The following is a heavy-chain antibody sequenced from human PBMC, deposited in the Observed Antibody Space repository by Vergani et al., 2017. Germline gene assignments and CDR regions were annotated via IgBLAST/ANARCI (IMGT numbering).Heavy chain of an antibody. V-gene: IGHV4-30-2*01. J-gene: IGHJ3*02. Sequence: QLQLQESGSGLVKPSQTLSLTCAVSGGSISSGGYSWSWIRQPPGKGLEWIGYIYHSGSTYYNPSLKSRVTISVDRSRNQISLKLTSVTATDTAIYFCARGNPYVDFDIWGQGTMITVSS. CDR1: GGSISSGGYS. CDR3: ARGNPYVDFDI. D-gene: IGHD3-16*01. CDR2: IYHSGST.